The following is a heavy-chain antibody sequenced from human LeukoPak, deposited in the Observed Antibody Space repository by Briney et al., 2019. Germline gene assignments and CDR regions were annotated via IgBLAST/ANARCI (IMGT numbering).Heavy chain of an antibody. CDR1: GFPFSSYS. Sequence: PGGSLSLSCAASGFPFSSYSMNSVRQAPGEGLEWVSYISSSSSTIYYADSVKGRFTISRDNAKNSLYLQMNSLRAEDTAVYYCARDWDGAFDIWGQGTMVTVSS. D-gene: IGHD1-26*01. CDR3: ARDWDGAFDI. J-gene: IGHJ3*02. CDR2: ISSSSSTI. V-gene: IGHV3-48*04.